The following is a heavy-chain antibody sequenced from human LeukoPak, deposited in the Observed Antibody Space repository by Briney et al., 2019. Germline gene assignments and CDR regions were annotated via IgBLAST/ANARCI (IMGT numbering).Heavy chain of an antibody. Sequence: ASVKVSCKASGYTFTGYYMHWVRQAPGHRLEWMGWINPNSGGTNYAQKFQGRVTMTRDTSISTAYMELSRLRSDDTAVYYCASGYCSSTSCYGWAGDWFDPWGQGTLVTVSS. V-gene: IGHV1-2*02. CDR2: INPNSGGT. CDR1: GYTFTGYY. CDR3: ASGYCSSTSCYGWAGDWFDP. J-gene: IGHJ5*02. D-gene: IGHD2-2*01.